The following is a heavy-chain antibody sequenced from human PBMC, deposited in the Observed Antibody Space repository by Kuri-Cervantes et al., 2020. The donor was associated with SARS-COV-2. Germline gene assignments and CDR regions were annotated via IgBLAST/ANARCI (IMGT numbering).Heavy chain of an antibody. D-gene: IGHD3-16*01. Sequence: ASVKVSCKASGYTFTSYDINWVRQATGQGLEWMGWMNPNSGNTGYAQKFQSRVTMTRNTSISTAYMELSSLRSEDTAVYYCARGEGYAPRSPPTDWGQGTLVTVSS. J-gene: IGHJ4*02. CDR2: MNPNSGNT. CDR3: ARGEGYAPRSPPTD. V-gene: IGHV1-8*02. CDR1: GYTFTSYD.